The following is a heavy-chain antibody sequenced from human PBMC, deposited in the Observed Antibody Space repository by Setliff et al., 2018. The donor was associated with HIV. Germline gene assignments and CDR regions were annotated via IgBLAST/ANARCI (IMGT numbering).Heavy chain of an antibody. Sequence: SETLSLTCTVSGGSISSRSYYWSWLRQPAGKGLEWIGRIYSNGNTDYNPSLKSRVTILEDTYKNQFSLKLTSVTAADTAMYYCTRGIGGIGYYPDYWGQGTLVTVSS. D-gene: IGHD3-22*01. J-gene: IGHJ4*02. CDR1: GGSISSRSYY. V-gene: IGHV4-61*02. CDR2: IYSNGNT. CDR3: TRGIGGIGYYPDY.